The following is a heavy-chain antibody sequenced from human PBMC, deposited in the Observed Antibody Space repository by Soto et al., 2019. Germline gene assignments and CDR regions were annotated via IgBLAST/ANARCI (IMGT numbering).Heavy chain of an antibody. CDR3: ARDFRGILYYFAY. J-gene: IGHJ4*02. V-gene: IGHV3-33*01. Sequence: PAVSLRLSCAASGFTFSNYGMHWVRQAPGKGLEWVSVIWYDGSKKYYADSVTGRFTISRDNSKNTLSLQMNSLRAEDTAVYYCARDFRGILYYFAYWGEGT. CDR1: GFTFSNYG. CDR2: IWYDGSKK.